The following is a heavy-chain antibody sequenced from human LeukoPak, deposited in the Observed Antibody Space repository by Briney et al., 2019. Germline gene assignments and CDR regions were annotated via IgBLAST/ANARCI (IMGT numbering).Heavy chain of an antibody. CDR1: GGSFSGYY. CDR2: INHSGST. Sequence: PSETLSLTCAVYGGSFSGYYWSWIRQSPGKGLEWIGEINHSGSTNYNPSLKSRVTISVDTSMNQFSLKLTSVTAADTAVYYCARLGPEYVFDFWGQGTMVTVSS. J-gene: IGHJ3*01. V-gene: IGHV4-34*01. CDR3: ARLGPEYVFDF.